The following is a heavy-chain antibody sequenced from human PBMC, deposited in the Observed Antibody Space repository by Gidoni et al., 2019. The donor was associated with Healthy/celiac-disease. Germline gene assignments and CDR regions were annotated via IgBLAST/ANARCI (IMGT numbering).Heavy chain of an antibody. CDR1: GFTFSSYA. V-gene: IGHV3-23*01. J-gene: IGHJ3*02. CDR3: AKDGDGYPDAFDI. CDR2: ISGSGGST. D-gene: IGHD5-12*01. Sequence: EVQLLESGGGLVQPGGSLRLSCAASGFTFSSYAMSWVRQAPGKGLEWVSAISGSGGSTYYADSVKGRFTSSRDNSKNTLYLQRNSLRAEDTAVYYCAKDGDGYPDAFDIWGQGTMVTVSS.